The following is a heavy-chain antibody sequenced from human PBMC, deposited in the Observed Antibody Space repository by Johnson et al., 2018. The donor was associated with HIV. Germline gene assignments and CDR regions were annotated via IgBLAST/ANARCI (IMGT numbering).Heavy chain of an antibody. CDR2: ISYDGSIK. V-gene: IGHV3-30-3*01. CDR3: ARNSGNGLVLRGDAFDM. CDR1: RFTFSSSA. Sequence: QMLLVESGGGVVQPGRSLRLSCAASRFTFSSSAMHWVRQAPGQGLQWVALISYDGSIKYFADSVKGRFTISRDNSKNTLHLQMNSLRPEDTAVYYCARNSGNGLVLRGDAFDMWGQGTMVTVSS. D-gene: IGHD2-8*01. J-gene: IGHJ3*02.